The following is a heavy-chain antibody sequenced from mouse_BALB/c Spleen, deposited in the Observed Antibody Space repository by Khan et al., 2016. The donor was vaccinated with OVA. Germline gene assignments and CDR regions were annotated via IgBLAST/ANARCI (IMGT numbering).Heavy chain of an antibody. J-gene: IGHJ2*01. Sequence: QVRLQQSGAELVKPGASVKLSCKASGYTFTSYWIHWVKQRPGRGLEWIGEIDPSDSFTNSNQKFKGKATLTVDESSSTAYMQLSSLTSDDSAVYYCTRSFRSYEIFDYWGQGTTLTVSS. D-gene: IGHD1-1*01. CDR2: IDPSDSFT. V-gene: IGHV1-69*02. CDR3: TRSFRSYEIFDY. CDR1: GYTFTSYW.